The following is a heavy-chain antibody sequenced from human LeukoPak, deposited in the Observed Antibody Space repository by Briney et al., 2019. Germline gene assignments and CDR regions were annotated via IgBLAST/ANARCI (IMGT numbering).Heavy chain of an antibody. CDR1: GFTFSSYA. Sequence: GGSLRLSCAASGFTFSSYAMHWVRQAPGKGLEWVAVISYDGSNKYYADSVKGRFTISRDNSKNTLYLQMNSLRAEDTAVYYYARDPSLGVAPPRLEPFFDYWGQGTLVTVSS. J-gene: IGHJ4*02. CDR3: ARDPSLGVAPPRLEPFFDY. D-gene: IGHD3-3*01. CDR2: ISYDGSNK. V-gene: IGHV3-30*01.